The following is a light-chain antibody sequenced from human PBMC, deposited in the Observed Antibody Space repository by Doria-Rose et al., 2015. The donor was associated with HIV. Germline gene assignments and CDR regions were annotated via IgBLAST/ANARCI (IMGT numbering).Light chain of an antibody. V-gene: IGKV2D-29*02. J-gene: IGKJ3*01. CDR3: MQTILLPFT. CDR1: QSLVNSDGKTY. Sequence: EIVLTQSPLSLSVTPGQPASISCRSSQSLVNSDGKTYLYWYLQKPGQSPQLLIYEVSNRFSGAPDRFSGSRSGTDFTLKISRVEPEDFGVYYCMQTILLPFTFGPGTTVDIK. CDR2: EVS.